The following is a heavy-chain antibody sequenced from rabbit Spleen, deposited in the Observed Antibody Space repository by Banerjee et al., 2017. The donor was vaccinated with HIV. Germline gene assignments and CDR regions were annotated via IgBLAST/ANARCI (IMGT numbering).Heavy chain of an antibody. CDR3: ARDGAGGSYFAL. V-gene: IGHV1S7*01. D-gene: IGHD8-1*01. CDR2: IDPVFGIT. Sequence: QLVESGGGLVKPGGSLKLSCKASGFTLSSYYMNWVRQAPGKGLEWIGYIDPVFGITYYASWVNGRFSISRENAQNTVFLHMTSLTVADMATYFCARDGAGGSYFALWGPGTLVTVS. J-gene: IGHJ4*01. CDR1: GFTLSSYY.